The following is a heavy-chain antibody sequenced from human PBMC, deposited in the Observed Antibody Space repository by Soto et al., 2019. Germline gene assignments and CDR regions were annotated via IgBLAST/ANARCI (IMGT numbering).Heavy chain of an antibody. J-gene: IGHJ5*02. CDR1: GGSFSSGGYS. D-gene: IGHD6-13*01. CDR2: IYHSGST. Sequence: PSETLSLTCAVSGGSFSSGGYSWSWIRQPPGKGLEWIGYIYHSGSTYYNPSLKSRVTISVDRSKNQFSLKLSSVTAADTAVYYCARSFPYVISSSWNAAWFDPWGQGTLVTVSS. V-gene: IGHV4-30-2*01. CDR3: ARSFPYVISSSWNAAWFDP.